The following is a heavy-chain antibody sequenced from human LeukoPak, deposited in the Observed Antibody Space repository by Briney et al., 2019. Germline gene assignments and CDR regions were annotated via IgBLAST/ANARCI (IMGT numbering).Heavy chain of an antibody. CDR2: IYYSGYT. CDR3: ATLGYSYGTDY. CDR1: GGSISSYY. J-gene: IGHJ4*02. V-gene: IGHV4-59*08. D-gene: IGHD5-18*01. Sequence: KTSETLSLTCTVSGGSISSYYWSWIRQPPGKGLEWIGYIYYSGYTNYNPSLKSRVTISVDTSKNQFSLELSSVTAADTAVYYCATLGYSYGTDYWGQGTLVTVSS.